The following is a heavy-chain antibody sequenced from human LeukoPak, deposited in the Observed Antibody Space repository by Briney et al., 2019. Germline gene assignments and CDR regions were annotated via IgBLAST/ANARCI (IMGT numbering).Heavy chain of an antibody. V-gene: IGHV3-7*01. CDR3: AREARSLRGCQYFDY. Sequence: GGSLRLSCAASGLTFSTYWMSWVRQAPGKGLEWVANIKQDGSEKYFVDSVKGRFSISRDNARNSLYLQMNSLRAEDTAVYYCAREARSLRGCQYFDYWGQGILVIVSS. CDR2: IKQDGSEK. J-gene: IGHJ4*02. D-gene: IGHD4-17*01. CDR1: GLTFSTYW.